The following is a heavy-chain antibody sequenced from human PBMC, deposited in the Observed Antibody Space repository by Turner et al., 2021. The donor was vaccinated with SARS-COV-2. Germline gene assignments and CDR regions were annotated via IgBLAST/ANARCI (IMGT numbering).Heavy chain of an antibody. Sequence: QVQLVQSGAAVKKPGASVTVSCKASGYTFTGYYMHWVRQAPGQGLEWMGWINPNSGGTNYAQKFQGRVTMTRDTSISTAYMELSRLRSDDTAVYYCAVLEMATITDAFDIWGQGTMVTVSS. CDR2: INPNSGGT. J-gene: IGHJ3*02. CDR3: AVLEMATITDAFDI. D-gene: IGHD5-12*01. V-gene: IGHV1-2*02. CDR1: GYTFTGYY.